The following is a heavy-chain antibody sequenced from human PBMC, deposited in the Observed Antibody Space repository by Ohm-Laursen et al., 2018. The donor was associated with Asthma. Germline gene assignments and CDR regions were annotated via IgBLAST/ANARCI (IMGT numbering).Heavy chain of an antibody. CDR3: ARDTGYGGNPEYFDY. J-gene: IGHJ4*02. D-gene: IGHD4-23*01. CDR1: GFKFSDYY. Sequence: GSLRLSCAASGFKFSDYYMSWIRQAPGKGLEYVSHISSDSIHTEYADSVKGRSTISRDNSKNTLYLQMNSLRAEDTAVYYCARDTGYGGNPEYFDYWGQGTLVTVSS. CDR2: ISSDSIHT. V-gene: IGHV3-11*06.